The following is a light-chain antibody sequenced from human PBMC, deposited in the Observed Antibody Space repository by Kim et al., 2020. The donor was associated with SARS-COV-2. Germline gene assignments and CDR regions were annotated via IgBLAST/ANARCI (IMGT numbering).Light chain of an antibody. J-gene: IGKJ1*01. CDR2: DAS. CDR1: QSMNIW. CDR3: QEYKSDSWT. Sequence: GDRVTITCRASQSMNIWLAWYQQKPGKAPNLLIYDASNLESGVPSRFSGSGSGTQFTLTINSLQPDDFATYYCQEYKSDSWTFGQGTKVDIK. V-gene: IGKV1-5*01.